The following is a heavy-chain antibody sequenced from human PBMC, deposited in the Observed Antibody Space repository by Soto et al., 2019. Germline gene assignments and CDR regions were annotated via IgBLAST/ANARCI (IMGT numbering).Heavy chain of an antibody. J-gene: IGHJ4*02. CDR2: IGRTNNT. V-gene: IGHV3-23*01. D-gene: IGHD3-16*02. Sequence: EVHLLESGGGLVQPGGSLRLSCAASGFTFSNSAMTWVRQALGQGPEWVSSIGRTNNTHYADSVKGRFAISSYISQNTPSLQMSSLPAEGTAVYFCAKVDAYSYRTDHWGPGNRVTVSS. CDR1: GFTFSNSA. CDR3: AKVDAYSYRTDH.